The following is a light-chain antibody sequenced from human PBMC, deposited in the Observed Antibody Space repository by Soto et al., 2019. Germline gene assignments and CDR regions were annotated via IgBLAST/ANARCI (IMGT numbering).Light chain of an antibody. J-gene: IGLJ1*01. V-gene: IGLV2-23*01. Sequence: QSALTQPASVSGSPGQSITVSCTGTSSDVGHYNLVSWYQQHPGKAPKFIIYEDNKRPSGVSDRFSGSRSGNTASLTISGLQAEDEADYYCCSYAGSRTFYVFGTGTKVTVL. CDR1: SSDVGHYNL. CDR3: CSYAGSRTFYV. CDR2: EDN.